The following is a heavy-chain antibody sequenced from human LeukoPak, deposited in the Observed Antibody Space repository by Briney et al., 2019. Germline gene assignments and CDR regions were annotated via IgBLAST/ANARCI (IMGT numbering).Heavy chain of an antibody. CDR3: ARDLNGAYDQTREFDF. CDR1: RFTFSDYW. D-gene: IGHD5-12*01. Sequence: PGGSLRLSCAASRFTFSDYWMSWVRQAPGKGLEWVANIKQDGSEKYYVDSVKGRFTISRDNAKTSLYLQMNSLRAEDTAVYYCARDLNGAYDQTREFDFWGQGTLVTVSS. J-gene: IGHJ4*02. CDR2: IKQDGSEK. V-gene: IGHV3-7*01.